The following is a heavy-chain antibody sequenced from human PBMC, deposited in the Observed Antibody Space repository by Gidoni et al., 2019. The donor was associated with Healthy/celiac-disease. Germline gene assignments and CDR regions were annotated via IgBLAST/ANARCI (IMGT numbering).Heavy chain of an antibody. D-gene: IGHD6-19*01. J-gene: IGHJ5*02. CDR1: GFHFSSYD. CDR2: IGTAGDT. Sequence: EVQLVESGGGVVQPGGSLRLTCSASGFHFSSYDMHWVRQATGKGLEWVSAIGTAGDTYYPGSVKGRFTISRENAKNSLYLQMNSLRAGDTAVYYCARAAGYSSGWTDGFDPWGQGTLVTVSS. CDR3: ARAAGYSSGWTDGFDP. V-gene: IGHV3-13*01.